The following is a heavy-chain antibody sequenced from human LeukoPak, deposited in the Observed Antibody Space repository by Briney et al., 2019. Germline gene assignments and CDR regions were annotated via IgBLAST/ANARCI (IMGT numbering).Heavy chain of an antibody. CDR2: ISGSGGST. J-gene: IGHJ4*02. CDR3: AKAGNVSVVAQIDC. V-gene: IGHV3-23*01. D-gene: IGHD2-15*01. CDR1: GFTFSSYA. Sequence: PGGSLRLSCAASGFTFSSYAMSWVRQAPGKGLEWVSTISGSGGSTYYADSVKGRFTISRDNSKNTLYLQMISLRAEDTAVYYCAKAGNVSVVAQIDCWGQGTLVTVSS.